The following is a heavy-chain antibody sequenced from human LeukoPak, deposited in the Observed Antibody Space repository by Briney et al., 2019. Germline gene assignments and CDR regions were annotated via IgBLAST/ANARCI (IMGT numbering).Heavy chain of an antibody. CDR2: ISAYNGNT. D-gene: IGHD3-3*01. CDR3: ARVTRDFWSGYVNFDY. Sequence: ASVKVSCKASGGTFSSYAISWVRQAPGQGLEWMGWISAYNGNTNYAQKLQGRVTMTTDTSTSTAYMELRSLRSDDTAVYYCARVTRDFWSGYVNFDYWGQGTLVTVSS. J-gene: IGHJ4*02. V-gene: IGHV1-18*01. CDR1: GGTFSSYA.